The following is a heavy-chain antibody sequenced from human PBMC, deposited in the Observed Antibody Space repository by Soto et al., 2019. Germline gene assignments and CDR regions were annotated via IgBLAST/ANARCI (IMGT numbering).Heavy chain of an antibody. J-gene: IGHJ4*02. CDR1: GGPISIGSSY. D-gene: IGHD1-1*01. CDR3: ARRFTGNWRQEFDY. V-gene: IGHV4-61*03. CDR2: FHYSGST. Sequence: PSETLSLTCIVSGGPISIGSSYWTWIRQPPGKGLEWIGYFHYSGSTNYNPSLKSRVTISGDTSKNHFSLRLNSVTAADTAVYYCARRFTGNWRQEFDYWGQGKLVTVSS.